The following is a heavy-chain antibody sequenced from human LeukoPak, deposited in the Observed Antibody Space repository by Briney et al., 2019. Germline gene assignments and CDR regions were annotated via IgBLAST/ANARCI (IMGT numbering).Heavy chain of an antibody. J-gene: IGHJ6*01. Sequence: VASVKVSCKASGYTFTGYYMHWVRQAPGQGLEWMGWINPNSGGTNYAQKFEGRVTMTRATSISTAYMELSRLRSDDTAVYYCARGRSTRYYGICWMPMDVWGKGTTVTVSS. V-gene: IGHV1-2*02. D-gene: IGHD2-2*01. CDR1: GYTFTGYY. CDR2: INPNSGGT. CDR3: ARGRSTRYYGICWMPMDV.